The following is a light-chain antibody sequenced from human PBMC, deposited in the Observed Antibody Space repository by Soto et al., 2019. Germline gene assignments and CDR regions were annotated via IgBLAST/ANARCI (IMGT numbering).Light chain of an antibody. CDR3: KQGTHYRRT. CDR2: EVS. J-gene: IGKJ2*01. Sequence: VVMTQSPVSLPATLGQPPSISCRSSQSLVHSDGNTDSNWFQQRAGQSPRRLIYEVSNRDSVVADRFSGSGSRTDFTLKTSRVEAEDVGVYYGKQGTHYRRTLGQGTK. V-gene: IGKV2-30*02. CDR1: QSLVHSDGNTD.